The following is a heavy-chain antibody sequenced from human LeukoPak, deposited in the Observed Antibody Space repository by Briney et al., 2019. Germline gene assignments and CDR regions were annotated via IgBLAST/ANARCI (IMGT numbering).Heavy chain of an antibody. CDR2: IYYSGST. CDR1: GCSISSYY. V-gene: IGHV4-59*01. D-gene: IGHD1-26*01. CDR3: ASSSLWGATLDY. Sequence: SETLSLTCTVSGCSISSYYWSWIRQPPGKGLEWIGYIYYSGSTNYNPSLKSRVSISVDTSKNQFSLKLSSVTAAATAVYYCASSSLWGATLDYWGQGTLVTVSS. J-gene: IGHJ4*02.